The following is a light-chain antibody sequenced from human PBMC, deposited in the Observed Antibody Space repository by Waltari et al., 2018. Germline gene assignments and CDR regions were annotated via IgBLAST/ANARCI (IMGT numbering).Light chain of an antibody. V-gene: IGLV2-23*02. CDR2: EVS. J-gene: IGLJ3*02. Sequence: QSGLPQPASGCGSPGQAITISRTGTSSDIGGYDIVSWYLLLPVKAPKLLISEVSQLPSGVSTRFSGSKSGNTASLTISGLQAEDEADYYCCSYGGTTNWMFGGGTRLTV. CDR1: SSDIGGYDI. CDR3: CSYGGTTNWM.